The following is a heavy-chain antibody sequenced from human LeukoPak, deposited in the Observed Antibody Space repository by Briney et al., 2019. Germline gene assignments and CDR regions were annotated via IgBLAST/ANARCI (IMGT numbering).Heavy chain of an antibody. Sequence: PSETLSLTCGVPGGSISSGIRWSWVRQPPGKGLEWIGEIHHEGSAKYSPSLKSRVTMSVDKSKNQFSLKLNSVTAADTAVYYCTAQGGWYIDYWGQGTLVTVSS. D-gene: IGHD6-19*01. CDR1: GGSISSGIR. CDR3: TAQGGWYIDY. V-gene: IGHV4/OR15-8*01. J-gene: IGHJ4*02. CDR2: IHHEGSA.